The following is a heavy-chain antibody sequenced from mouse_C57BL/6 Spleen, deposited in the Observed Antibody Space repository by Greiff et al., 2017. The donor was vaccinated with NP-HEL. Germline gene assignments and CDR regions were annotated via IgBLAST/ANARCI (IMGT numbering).Heavy chain of an antibody. D-gene: IGHD2-3*01. CDR1: GYSITSGYY. CDR2: ISYDGSN. V-gene: IGHV3-6*01. J-gene: IGHJ1*03. CDR3: ARGGYYEGWYFDV. Sequence: VQLKESGPGLVKPSQSLSLTCSVTGYSITSGYYWNWIRQFPGNKLEWMGYISYDGSNNYNPSLKNRISITRDTSKNQFFLKLNSVTTEDTATYDCARGGYYEGWYFDVWGTGTTVTVSS.